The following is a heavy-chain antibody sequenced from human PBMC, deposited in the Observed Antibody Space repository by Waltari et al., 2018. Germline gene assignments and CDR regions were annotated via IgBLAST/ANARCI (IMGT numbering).Heavy chain of an antibody. J-gene: IGHJ4*02. V-gene: IGHV4-30-2*01. CDR3: ARGIVGAPIDY. CDR2: IYHSGST. D-gene: IGHD1-26*01. Sequence: QLQLQESGSGLVKPPQTLSLTCAVSGGSISSGGHSWSWIRQPPGKGLEWIGYIYHSGSTYYNPSLKSRVTISIDRFKNQFSLNLSSVTAADTAEYYCARGIVGAPIDYWGQGTLVTVSS. CDR1: GGSISSGGHS.